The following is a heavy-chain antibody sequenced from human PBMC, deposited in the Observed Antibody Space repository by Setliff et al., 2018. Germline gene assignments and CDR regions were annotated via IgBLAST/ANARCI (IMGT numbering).Heavy chain of an antibody. Sequence: GGSLRLSCAASGLTFGTTSMHWVRQAPGKGLEYVSAISSNGDRTYYGDSVKGRFTISRDNSKNTLYLQMGSLRAEDMVVYYCARVPQEALYYYDRGNYFDYWGQGTLVTVSS. CDR2: ISSNGDRT. CDR3: ARVPQEALYYYDRGNYFDY. V-gene: IGHV3-64*02. D-gene: IGHD3-22*01. J-gene: IGHJ4*02. CDR1: GLTFGTTS.